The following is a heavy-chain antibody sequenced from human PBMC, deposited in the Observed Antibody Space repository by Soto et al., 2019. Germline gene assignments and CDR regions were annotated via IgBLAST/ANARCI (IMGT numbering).Heavy chain of an antibody. CDR2: IYHSGST. CDR3: ARAQNLYFDY. J-gene: IGHJ4*02. CDR1: GGSISSGGYS. V-gene: IGHV4-30-2*01. Sequence: LSLTCAVSGGSISSGGYSWSWIRQPPGKGLEWIGYIYHSGSTYYNPSLKSRVTISVDRSKNQFSLKLSSVTAADTAVYYCARAQNLYFDYWGQGTLVT.